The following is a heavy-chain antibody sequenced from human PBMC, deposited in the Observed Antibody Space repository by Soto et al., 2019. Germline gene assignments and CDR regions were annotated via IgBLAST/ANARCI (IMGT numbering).Heavy chain of an antibody. CDR2: TYNSVST. Sequence: SETLSLTCTVSGGSISRGGYYWSWIRQNPGKGLEWIGYTYNSVSTHYNPSPKSRVTISVDTSKNQFSLKLTSVTAADTAVYYCARRGSGSYYDYWGQGTLVTVSS. CDR3: ARRGSGSYYDY. V-gene: IGHV4-31*03. D-gene: IGHD1-26*01. J-gene: IGHJ4*02. CDR1: GGSISRGGYY.